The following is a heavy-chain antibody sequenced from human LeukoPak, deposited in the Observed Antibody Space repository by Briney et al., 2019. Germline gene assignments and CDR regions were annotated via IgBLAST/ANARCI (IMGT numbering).Heavy chain of an antibody. D-gene: IGHD4-17*01. V-gene: IGHV3-33*01. CDR2: IWYDGSNK. CDR3: ARDLTGATVTTYFDY. CDR1: GFTFSSYG. Sequence: GRSLRLSCAASGFTFSSYGMHWVRQAPGKGLEWVAVIWYDGSNKYYADSVKGRFTISRDNSKNTLYLQMNSLRAEDMAVYYCARDLTGATVTTYFDYWGQGTLVTVSS. J-gene: IGHJ4*02.